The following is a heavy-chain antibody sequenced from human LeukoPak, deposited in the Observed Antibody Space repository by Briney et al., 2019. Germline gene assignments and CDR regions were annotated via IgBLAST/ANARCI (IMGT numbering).Heavy chain of an antibody. CDR1: GFTFSSYS. Sequence: GGSLRLSCAASGFTFSSYSMNWVRQAPGKGLGWVSSISSSSSYIYYADSVKGRFTISRDNAKNSLYLQMNSLRAEDTAVYYCARGRAYNWNDGWFDPWGQGTLVTVSS. D-gene: IGHD1-1*01. CDR2: ISSSSSYI. V-gene: IGHV3-21*01. J-gene: IGHJ5*02. CDR3: ARGRAYNWNDGWFDP.